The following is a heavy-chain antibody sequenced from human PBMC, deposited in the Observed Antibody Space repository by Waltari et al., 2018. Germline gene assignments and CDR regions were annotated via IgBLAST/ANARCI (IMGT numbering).Heavy chain of an antibody. CDR3: AIGISAFDY. CDR2: IYSGGST. D-gene: IGHD3-3*02. Sequence: EVQLLESGGGLVQPGGSLRLSCAASGFTFSSYAMSWVRQAPGKGLEWVSVIYSGGSTYYADSVKGRFTISRDNSKNTLYLQMNSLRAEDTAVYYCAIGISAFDYWGQGTLVTVSS. V-gene: IGHV3-23*03. J-gene: IGHJ4*02. CDR1: GFTFSSYA.